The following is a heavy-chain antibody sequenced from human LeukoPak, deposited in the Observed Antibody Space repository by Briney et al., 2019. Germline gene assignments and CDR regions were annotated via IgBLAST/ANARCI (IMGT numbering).Heavy chain of an antibody. V-gene: IGHV4-59*12. J-gene: IGHJ4*02. CDR1: GGSISSFS. Sequence: PSETLSLTCTVSGGSISSFSWSWVRQPPGKGLEWVGYIYYSGSTNYNPSLKSRVTISVDTSKNQFALNLSSVTAADTAVYYCARASSPFYFDYWGQGTLVTVSS. CDR3: ARASSPFYFDY. D-gene: IGHD6-13*01. CDR2: IYYSGST.